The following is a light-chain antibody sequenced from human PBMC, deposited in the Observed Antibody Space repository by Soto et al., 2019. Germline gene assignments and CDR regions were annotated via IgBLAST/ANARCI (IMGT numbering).Light chain of an antibody. CDR1: QSISSY. CDR3: QPYENLTT. CDR2: AAS. V-gene: IGKV1-39*01. Sequence: DIQMTQSPSSLSASVGDRVTITCRASQSISSYLNWYQQKPGKAPKLLIYAASSLQSGVPSRFSGSGSGTDLSLTISSLQPEDTATYSCQPYENLTTLGQGTRREIK. J-gene: IGKJ5*01.